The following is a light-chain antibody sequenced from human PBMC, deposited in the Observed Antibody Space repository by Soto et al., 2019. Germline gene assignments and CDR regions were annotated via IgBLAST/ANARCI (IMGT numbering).Light chain of an antibody. CDR2: AAS. CDR1: QGISSW. Sequence: DIQMTQSPSSVSASVGDRVTITCRASQGISSWVAWYQQKPGKAPNLLIYAASSLQSGVPSRFSGSGSGTDFTLTISSLQPEDFATYYCQQPNSFPLTFGGGTKVEIK. CDR3: QQPNSFPLT. V-gene: IGKV1-12*01. J-gene: IGKJ4*01.